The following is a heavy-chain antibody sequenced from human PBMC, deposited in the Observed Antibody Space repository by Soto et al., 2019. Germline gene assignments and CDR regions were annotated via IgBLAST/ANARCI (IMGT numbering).Heavy chain of an antibody. CDR1: GGTFSSYA. J-gene: IGHJ4*02. V-gene: IGHV1-69*01. Sequence: QVQLVPSAAEVKNPGSSVKVSCKASGGTFSSYAISWVRQAPGQGLVWMGGFITIFGTANYAQKFQGRVTITADDSTSTAYMELSSLRSEYTAVYYCARVGTSADYYSSGYYRFDYWGQGTLVTVSS. D-gene: IGHD3-22*01. CDR3: ARVGTSADYYSSGYYRFDY. CDR2: FITIFGTA.